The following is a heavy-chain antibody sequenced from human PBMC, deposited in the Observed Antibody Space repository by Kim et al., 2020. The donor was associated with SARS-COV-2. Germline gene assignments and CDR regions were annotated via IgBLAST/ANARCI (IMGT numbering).Heavy chain of an antibody. CDR3: ARFTVTTYYYYGMDV. CDR2: ISSRSSYI. D-gene: IGHD4-17*01. Sequence: GGSLRLSCAASGFTFSSYSMNWVRQAPGKGLEWVSSISSRSSYIYYADSVKGRFTISRDNAKNSLYLQMNSLRAEDTAVYYCARFTVTTYYYYGMDVWGQGTTVTVSS. J-gene: IGHJ6*02. CDR1: GFTFSSYS. V-gene: IGHV3-21*01.